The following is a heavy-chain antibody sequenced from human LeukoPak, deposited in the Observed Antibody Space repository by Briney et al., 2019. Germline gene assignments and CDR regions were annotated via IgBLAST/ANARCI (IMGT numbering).Heavy chain of an antibody. CDR2: IYYSGST. Sequence: SETLSLTCTVSGGSISSGDYYWSWIRQPPGKGLEWIGYIYYSGSTYYNPSLKSRVTVSVDTSKNQYPLKLSSVTAADTAVYYCARGSLVGYDFWSGYPTYYFDYWGQGTLVTVSS. J-gene: IGHJ4*02. D-gene: IGHD3-3*01. CDR1: GGSISSGDYY. CDR3: ARGSLVGYDFWSGYPTYYFDY. V-gene: IGHV4-30-4*08.